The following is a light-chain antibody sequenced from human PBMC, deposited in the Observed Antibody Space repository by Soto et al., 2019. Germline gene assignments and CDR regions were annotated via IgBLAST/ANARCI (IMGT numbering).Light chain of an antibody. J-gene: IGKJ1*01. CDR1: KSVSSSY. CDR3: QQYGSSSWT. Sequence: EIVLTQSPGTLSLSPGERATLSCRASKSVSSSYLAWYQQKPGQATRLLIYGTSSRATAIPDRFSGSGSGTDFTLTISRLEPEDFAVYYCQQYGSSSWTFGQGTKVEIK. CDR2: GTS. V-gene: IGKV3-20*01.